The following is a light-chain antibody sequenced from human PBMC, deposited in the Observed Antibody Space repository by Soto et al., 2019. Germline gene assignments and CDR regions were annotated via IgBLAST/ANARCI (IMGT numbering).Light chain of an antibody. Sequence: DIQMTQSPSTLSASVGDTVTITCRASQSLRYWLAWYQQKPGQDPKLLIHKASTLESRVPSRFSGSGSGTEFTLIISILQADDFATFYCQQYDRFPYTFGQGTKLEIK. CDR2: KAS. CDR3: QQYDRFPYT. CDR1: QSLRYW. V-gene: IGKV1-5*03. J-gene: IGKJ2*01.